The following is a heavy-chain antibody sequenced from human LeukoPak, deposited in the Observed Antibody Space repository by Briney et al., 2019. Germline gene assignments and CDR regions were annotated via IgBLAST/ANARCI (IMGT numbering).Heavy chain of an antibody. Sequence: PGGSLRLSCAASGFIFSRYNMNWVRQAPGKGLEWVSSISGSSSYIYYADSVKGRFTISRGNAKNSLYLQMNSLRAEDTAVYYCARDRIAVAATETSFDYWGQGTLVTVSS. J-gene: IGHJ4*02. CDR2: ISGSSSYI. CDR1: GFIFSRYN. V-gene: IGHV3-21*01. D-gene: IGHD6-19*01. CDR3: ARDRIAVAATETSFDY.